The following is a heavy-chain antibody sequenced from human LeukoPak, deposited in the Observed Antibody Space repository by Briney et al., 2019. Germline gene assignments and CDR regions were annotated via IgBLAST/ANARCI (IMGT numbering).Heavy chain of an antibody. CDR3: AREVIVYPHYYMDV. Sequence: GGSLRLSCAASGFTFSTYAIHWVRQAPGKGLEHVSAISSNGGDTFYANSVKGRFTISRDNSKSTLYLQMGSLRAEDMAVYYCAREVIVYPHYYMDVWGKGTTVTVSS. D-gene: IGHD3-16*02. J-gene: IGHJ6*03. CDR2: ISSNGGDT. CDR1: GFTFSTYA. V-gene: IGHV3-64*01.